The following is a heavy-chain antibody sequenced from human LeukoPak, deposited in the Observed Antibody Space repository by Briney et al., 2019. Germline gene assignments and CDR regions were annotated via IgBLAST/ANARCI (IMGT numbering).Heavy chain of an antibody. Sequence: ASVKVSCKASGGTFTSYGISWVRQAPGQGLEWMGWISAYNGNTNYAQKLQGRVTMTTDTSTSTAYMELRSLRSDDTAVYYCARYQAVIPSSGYPDYWGQGTLVTVSS. CDR3: ARYQAVIPSSGYPDY. CDR2: ISAYNGNT. D-gene: IGHD3-22*01. CDR1: GGTFTSYG. J-gene: IGHJ4*02. V-gene: IGHV1-18*01.